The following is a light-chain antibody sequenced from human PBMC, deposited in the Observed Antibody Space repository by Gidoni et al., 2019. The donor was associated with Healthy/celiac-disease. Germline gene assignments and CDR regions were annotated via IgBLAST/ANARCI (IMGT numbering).Light chain of an antibody. Sequence: DIRVTPSPSSLSASVGDRVTITCRASQSISSYLNWYQQKPGKAPKLLIYAASSLQSGVPSRFSGSGSGTDFTLTISSLQPEDFATYYCQQSYSTPWTFGQGTKVEIK. V-gene: IGKV1-39*01. CDR1: QSISSY. CDR3: QQSYSTPWT. J-gene: IGKJ1*01. CDR2: AAS.